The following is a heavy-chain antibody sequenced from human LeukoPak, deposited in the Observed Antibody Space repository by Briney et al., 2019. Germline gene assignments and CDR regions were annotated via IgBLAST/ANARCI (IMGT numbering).Heavy chain of an antibody. CDR3: AKGHGTTIGRFEY. D-gene: IGHD4-11*01. CDR1: GFTFKNYG. Sequence: PGGSLRLSCTASGFTFKNYGLTWVRQSPGKGLEWVSSIGDIADNTYYAASVKGRFTISRDNSKNTLYLQMNSLRVGDTAVYFCAKGHGTTIGRFEYWGRGTLVTVSS. CDR2: IGDIADNT. J-gene: IGHJ4*02. V-gene: IGHV3-23*01.